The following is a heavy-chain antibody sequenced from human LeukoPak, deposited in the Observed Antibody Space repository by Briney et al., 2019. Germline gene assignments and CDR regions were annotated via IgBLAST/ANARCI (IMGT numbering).Heavy chain of an antibody. V-gene: IGHV3-74*01. D-gene: IGHD5-18*01. CDR2: INSDGSST. Sequence: GGSLRLSCAASGFTFSSYCMHWVRQAPGKGLEWVSRINSDGSSTSYADSVKGRFTISRDNAKNTLYLQMNSLRAEDTAVYYCARDGDTNYFDYWGQGTLVTVSS. CDR3: ARDGDTNYFDY. J-gene: IGHJ4*02. CDR1: GFTFSSYC.